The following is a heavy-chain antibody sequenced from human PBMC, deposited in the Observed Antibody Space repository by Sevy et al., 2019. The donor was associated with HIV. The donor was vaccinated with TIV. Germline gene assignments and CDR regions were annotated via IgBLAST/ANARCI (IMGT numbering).Heavy chain of an antibody. CDR3: ATLLGTGTEENDY. D-gene: IGHD1-1*01. J-gene: IGHJ4*02. Sequence: ASVKVSCKVSGYTLTELSMHWVRQAPGKGLEWMGGFDPEDGETIYAQKFQGRVTMTEDTSTDTAYMELGSLRSEDTAVYYCATLLGTGTEENDYWGQGTLVTVSS. CDR1: GYTLTELS. CDR2: FDPEDGET. V-gene: IGHV1-24*01.